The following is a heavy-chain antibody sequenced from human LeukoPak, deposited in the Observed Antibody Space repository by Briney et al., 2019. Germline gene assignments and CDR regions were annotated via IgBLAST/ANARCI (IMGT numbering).Heavy chain of an antibody. J-gene: IGHJ4*02. Sequence: PGGSLRLSCAASGFTFSSYAMGWVRQAPGKGLEWVSSITGSGGSTYYADSVKGRFTISRDNSKNTLYLQMNSLRAEDTAVYYCARLTGTHIFGPDYWGQGTLVTVSS. CDR1: GFTFSSYA. CDR3: ARLTGTHIFGPDY. V-gene: IGHV3-23*01. D-gene: IGHD1-20*01. CDR2: ITGSGGST.